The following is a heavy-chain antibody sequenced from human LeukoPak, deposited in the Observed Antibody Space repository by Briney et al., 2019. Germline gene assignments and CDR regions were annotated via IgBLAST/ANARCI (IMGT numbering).Heavy chain of an antibody. Sequence: SETLSLTCGVSGGSFSDDFDFWTWVRQFPGKGLVWLGQVDQSGATNYNPSLKGRVSMSLDTSKKHFSLKLRSVTASDTALYFCARGFIAVAGTALNWFDPWGPGTLVTVSS. V-gene: IGHV4-34*01. J-gene: IGHJ5*02. CDR3: ARGFIAVAGTALNWFDP. CDR1: GGSFSDDF. D-gene: IGHD6-19*01. CDR2: VDQSGAT.